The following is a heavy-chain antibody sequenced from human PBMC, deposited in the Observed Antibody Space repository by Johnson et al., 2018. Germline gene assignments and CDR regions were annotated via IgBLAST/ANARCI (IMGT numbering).Heavy chain of an antibody. CDR3: ARRGYSYGNYYYYGMDV. CDR1: GFTFSSYA. D-gene: IGHD5-18*01. J-gene: IGHJ6*02. CDR2: ISGSGGST. V-gene: IGHV3-23*04. Sequence: VQLVESGGGLVQPGGSLRLSCAASGFTFSSYAMSWVRQAPGKGLEWVSAISGSGGSTYYADSVQGRFTISRDNSKNTLYLQMHSPRAEDTAVYDCARRGYSYGNYYYYGMDVWGQGTTVTVSS.